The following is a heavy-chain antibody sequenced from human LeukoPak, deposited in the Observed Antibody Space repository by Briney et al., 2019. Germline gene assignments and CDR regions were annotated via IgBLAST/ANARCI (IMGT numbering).Heavy chain of an antibody. CDR3: SSSWYGAYYFDH. V-gene: IGHV3-7*01. CDR1: GFTFSSYW. Sequence: HPGGSLRLSCAASGFTFSSYWMSWVRQAPGKGLEWVANIKQDGSEKYYVDSVKGRFTISRDNAKNSLYLQMNSLRAEDTAVYYCSSSWYGAYYFDHWGQGTLVTVSS. J-gene: IGHJ4*02. CDR2: IKQDGSEK. D-gene: IGHD6-13*01.